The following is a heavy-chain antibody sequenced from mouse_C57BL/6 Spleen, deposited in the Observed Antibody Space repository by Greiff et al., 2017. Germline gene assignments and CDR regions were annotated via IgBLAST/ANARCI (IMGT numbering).Heavy chain of an antibody. J-gene: IGHJ3*01. CDR3: ARDSNYGFAY. Sequence: EVKLMESGPGLVKPSQSLSLTCSVSGYSITSGYYWNWIRQFPGNKLEWMGYISYDGSNNYNPSLKNRISITHDTSKNQFFLKLNSVTTEDTATYYCARDSNYGFAYWGQGTLVTVSA. CDR2: ISYDGSN. D-gene: IGHD2-5*01. CDR1: GYSITSGYY. V-gene: IGHV3-6*01.